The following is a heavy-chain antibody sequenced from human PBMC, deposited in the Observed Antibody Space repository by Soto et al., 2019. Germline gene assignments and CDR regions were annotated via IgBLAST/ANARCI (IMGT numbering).Heavy chain of an antibody. CDR1: GYTFSNYG. Sequence: QVQLVQSGGEVKRPGAAVKVSCKTSGYTFSNYGITWVRQTPGQPLEWLGWISLYSDGTNYAQKVQGRVSMPTDTSTTTAYMELRSLRSDDTAVYYCARVVPGAEAWFGPWGQGTLVTVSS. CDR2: ISLYSDGT. J-gene: IGHJ5*02. V-gene: IGHV1-18*01. D-gene: IGHD2-2*01. CDR3: ARVVPGAEAWFGP.